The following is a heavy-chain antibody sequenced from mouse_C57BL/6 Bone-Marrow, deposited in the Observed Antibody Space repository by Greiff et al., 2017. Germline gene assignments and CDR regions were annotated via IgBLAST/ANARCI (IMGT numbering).Heavy chain of an antibody. V-gene: IGHV2-6-1*01. CDR1: GFSFTSYG. D-gene: IGHD1-3*01. CDR2: IWRDGST. Sequence: QVQLKESGPGLVAPSQSLSITCTVSGFSFTSYGVHWVRQPPGKGLEWLVVIWRDGSTTYNSALKSRLSISQDNSKSQVFLKMNSLQTDDTAMYYCARQGYNHGGFDYWGQGTTLTVSS. J-gene: IGHJ2*01. CDR3: ARQGYNHGGFDY.